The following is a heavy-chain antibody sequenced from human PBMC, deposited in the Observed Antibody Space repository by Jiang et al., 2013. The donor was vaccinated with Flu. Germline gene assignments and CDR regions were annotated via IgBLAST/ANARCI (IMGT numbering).Heavy chain of an antibody. D-gene: IGHD3-10*01. Sequence: AKTIDYADSVKGRFTISRDNAANSLFLHMDSLRAEDTAVYYCARIGLSGSYYNNWFDSWGQGTPVTVSS. V-gene: IGHV3-11*04. J-gene: IGHJ5*01. CDR2: AKTI. CDR3: ARIGLSGSYYNNWFDS.